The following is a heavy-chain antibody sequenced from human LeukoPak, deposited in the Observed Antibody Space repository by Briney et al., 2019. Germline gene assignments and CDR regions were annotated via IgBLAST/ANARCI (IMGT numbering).Heavy chain of an antibody. D-gene: IGHD1-26*01. V-gene: IGHV3-20*01. J-gene: IGHJ4*02. CDR2: INWNGGST. CDR1: GFTFDDYG. Sequence: GGSLRLSCAASGFTFDDYGMSWVRQAPGKGLEWVSGINWNGGSTGYADSVKGRFTISRDNAKNSLYLQMNSLRAEDTALYHCARGMGATDLTLYFDYWGQGTLVTVSS. CDR3: ARGMGATDLTLYFDY.